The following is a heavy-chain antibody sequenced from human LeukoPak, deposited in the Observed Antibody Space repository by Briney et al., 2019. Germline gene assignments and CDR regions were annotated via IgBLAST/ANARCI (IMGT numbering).Heavy chain of an antibody. CDR3: ASRRSSGVCDY. D-gene: IGHD2-8*01. J-gene: IGHJ4*02. CDR2: IYYSGST. V-gene: IGHV4-59*01. Sequence: PSETLSLTCTVSGGSISSYDWSWIRQPPGKGLEWIGFIYYSGSTNYNPSLKGRVTISVDTSKNQFSLKLSSVTAADTAVYYCASRRSSGVCDYWGQGTLVTVSS. CDR1: GGSISSYD.